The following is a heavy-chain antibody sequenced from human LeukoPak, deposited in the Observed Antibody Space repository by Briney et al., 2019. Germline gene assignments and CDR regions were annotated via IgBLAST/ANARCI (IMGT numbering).Heavy chain of an antibody. CDR3: ARDLSQSLVRYCTNGVCLGGAADV. CDR1: GYTFTGYY. D-gene: IGHD2-8*01. J-gene: IGHJ6*04. V-gene: IGHV1-2*02. CDR2: INPNSGGT. Sequence: ASVKVSCKASGYTFTGYYMHWVRQAPGQGLEWMGWINPNSGGTNYAQKFQGRVTMTRDTSISTAYMELSRLRSDDTAVYYCARDLSQSLVRYCTNGVCLGGAADVWGKGTTVTVSS.